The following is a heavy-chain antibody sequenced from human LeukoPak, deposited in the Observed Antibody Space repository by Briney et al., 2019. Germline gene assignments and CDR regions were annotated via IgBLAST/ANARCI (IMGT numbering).Heavy chain of an antibody. CDR3: ARVSVTMVRGVNF. CDR2: IYSGGST. CDR1: GFTVSSNY. V-gene: IGHV3-66*01. Sequence: GGSLRLSCAASGFTVSSNYMSWVRQAPGKGLEWVSVIYSGGSTYYADSVKGRFTISRDNSKNTLYLQMNSLRAEDTAVYYCARVSVTMVRGVNFWGQGTLVTVSS. D-gene: IGHD3-10*01. J-gene: IGHJ4*02.